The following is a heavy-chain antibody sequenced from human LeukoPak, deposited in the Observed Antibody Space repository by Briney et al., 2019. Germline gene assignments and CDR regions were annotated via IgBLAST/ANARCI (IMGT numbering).Heavy chain of an antibody. CDR1: GGTFSSYA. CDR3: ASGTYYYGSGSFF. D-gene: IGHD3-10*01. CDR2: IIPIFGTA. V-gene: IGHV1-69*05. Sequence: SVKVSCKASGGTFSSYAISWVRQAPGQGLDWMGRIIPIFGTANYAQKFQGRVTITTDESTSTAYMELSSLRSEDTAVYYCASGTYYYGSGSFFWGQGTLVTVSS. J-gene: IGHJ4*02.